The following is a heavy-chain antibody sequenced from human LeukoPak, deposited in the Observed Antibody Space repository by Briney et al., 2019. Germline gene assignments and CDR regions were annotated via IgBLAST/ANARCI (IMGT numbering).Heavy chain of an antibody. J-gene: IGHJ4*02. V-gene: IGHV1-69*05. D-gene: IGHD3-22*01. CDR1: GGTFSSYA. CDR3: ARVLMNYYDSSGYSPRFDY. CDR2: IIPIFGTA. Sequence: ASVKVSCKASGGTFSSYAISWVRQAPGQGLEWMGGIIPIFGTANYAQKFQGRVTITTDESTSTAYMELSSLRSEDTAVYHCARVLMNYYDSSGYSPRFDYWGQGTLVTVSS.